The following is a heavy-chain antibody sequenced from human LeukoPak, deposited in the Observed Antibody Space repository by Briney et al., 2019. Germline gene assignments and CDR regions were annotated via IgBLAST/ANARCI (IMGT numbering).Heavy chain of an antibody. V-gene: IGHV1-69*05. CDR2: IIPIFGTA. Sequence: VASVKVSCKASGGTFSSYAISWVRQAPGQGLEWMGGIIPIFGTANYAQKFQGRVTVTTDESTSTAYMELSSLRSEDTAVYYCARGRLAGYMDVWGKGTTVTVSS. CDR1: GGTFSSYA. CDR3: ARGRLAGYMDV. J-gene: IGHJ6*03. D-gene: IGHD6-19*01.